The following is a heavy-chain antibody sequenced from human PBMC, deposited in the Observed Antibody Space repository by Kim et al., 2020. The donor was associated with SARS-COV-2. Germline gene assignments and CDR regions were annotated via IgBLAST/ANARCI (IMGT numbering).Heavy chain of an antibody. V-gene: IGHV4-34*01. J-gene: IGHJ4*02. CDR2: INHSGST. CDR3: ARGRGATFDY. Sequence: SETLSLTCAVYGGSFSGYYWSWIRQPPGKGLEWIGEINHSGSTNYNPSLKSRVTISVDTSKNQFSLKLSSVTAADTAVYYCARGRGATFDYWGQGTLVTVSS. CDR1: GGSFSGYY. D-gene: IGHD5-12*01.